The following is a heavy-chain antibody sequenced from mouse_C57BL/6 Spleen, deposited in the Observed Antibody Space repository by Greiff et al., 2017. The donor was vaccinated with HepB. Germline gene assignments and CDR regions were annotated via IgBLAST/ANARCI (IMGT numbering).Heavy chain of an antibody. D-gene: IGHD2-1*01. CDR2: IYPGSGST. CDR3: ARGGLYYGNGWFAY. J-gene: IGHJ3*01. CDR1: GYTFTSYW. Sequence: QVQLQQSGAELVKPGASVKMSCKASGYTFTSYWITWVKQRPGQGLEWIGDIYPGSGSTNYNEKFKSKATLTVDTSSSTAYMQLSSLTSEDSAVYYCARGGLYYGNGWFAYWGQGTLVTVSA. V-gene: IGHV1-55*01.